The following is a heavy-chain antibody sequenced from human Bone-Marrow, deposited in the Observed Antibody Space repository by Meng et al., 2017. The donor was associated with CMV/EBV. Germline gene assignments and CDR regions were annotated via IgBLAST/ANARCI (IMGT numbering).Heavy chain of an antibody. Sequence: GGSLRLSCAASGFTFSDFSMHWVRQAPGKGLEYVSAINYSDDKRYYADSVKGRFSISRDISKNTLDLQMGSLRLDDMAVYYCASVGTGGYFDYWGQGTLVTVSS. J-gene: IGHJ4*02. CDR1: GFTFSDFS. CDR3: ASVGTGGYFDY. D-gene: IGHD2-8*02. CDR2: INYSDDKR. V-gene: IGHV3-64*02.